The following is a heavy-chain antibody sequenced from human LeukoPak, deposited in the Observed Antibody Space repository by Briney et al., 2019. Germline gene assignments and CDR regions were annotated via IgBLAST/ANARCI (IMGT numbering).Heavy chain of an antibody. CDR3: ARHEVGGDSSSGYEYYYYMDV. D-gene: IGHD3-3*01. V-gene: IGHV5-51*01. J-gene: IGHJ6*03. CDR1: GYTFTNYW. CDR2: IYPEDSDT. Sequence: GESLKISCKASGYTFTNYWIGWVRQMPGKGREWMGIIYPEDSDTKYSPSFQGQVTISVDESTSPAYLQWSSLKASDTAIYYCARHEVGGDSSSGYEYYYYMDVWGKGTAVTVSS.